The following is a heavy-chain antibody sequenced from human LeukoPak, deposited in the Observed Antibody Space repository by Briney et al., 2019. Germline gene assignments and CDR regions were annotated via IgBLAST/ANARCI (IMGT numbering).Heavy chain of an antibody. CDR3: AADPRTAAAVNYGMDV. CDR1: GYTFTGYY. V-gene: IGHV1-2*02. D-gene: IGHD6-13*01. J-gene: IGHJ6*02. Sequence: ASVKVSCKASGYTFTGYYMHWVRQAPGQGLEWMGWINPNSGGTNYAQKFQERVTITRDMSTSTAYMELSSLRSEDTAVYYCAADPRTAAAVNYGMDVWGQGTTVTVSS. CDR2: INPNSGGT.